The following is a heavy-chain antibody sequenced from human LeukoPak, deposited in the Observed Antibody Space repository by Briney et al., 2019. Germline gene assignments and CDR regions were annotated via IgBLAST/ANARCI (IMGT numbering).Heavy chain of an antibody. J-gene: IGHJ4*02. D-gene: IGHD3-22*01. CDR1: GGTFSSYT. CDR3: ATRPRPPYYDSSGYSV. Sequence: ASVKVSCKASGGTFSSYTISWVRQAPGQGLEWMGRIIPILGIANYAQKFQGRVTITADKSTSTAYMELSSLRSEDTAVYYCATRPRPPYYDSSGYSVWGQGTLVTVSS. V-gene: IGHV1-69*02. CDR2: IIPILGIA.